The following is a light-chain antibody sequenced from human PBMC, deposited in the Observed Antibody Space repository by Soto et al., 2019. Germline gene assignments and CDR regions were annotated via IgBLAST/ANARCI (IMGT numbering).Light chain of an antibody. J-gene: IGLJ3*02. CDR3: SSYAGSNIWV. Sequence: QSALTQSPSASGSPGQSVTISCTGTSSDVGNYKYVSWYQQHPGKAPKLMIYEVSKRPSGVPDRFSGSKSGNTASLTVSGLQVEDEADYYCSSYAGSNIWVFGGGPKLTVL. CDR2: EVS. CDR1: SSDVGNYKY. V-gene: IGLV2-8*01.